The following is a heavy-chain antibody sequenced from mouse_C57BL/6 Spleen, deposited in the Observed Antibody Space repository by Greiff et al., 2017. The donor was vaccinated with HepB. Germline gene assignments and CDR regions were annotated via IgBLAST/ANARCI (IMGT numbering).Heavy chain of an antibody. CDR1: GYTFTSYW. J-gene: IGHJ2*01. D-gene: IGHD2-3*01. V-gene: IGHV1-53*01. CDR2: INPSNGGT. Sequence: QVQLKQSGTELVKPGASVKLSCKASGYTFTSYWMHWVKQRPGQGLEWIGNINPSNGGTNYNEKFKSKATLTVDKSSSTAYMQLSSLTSEDSAVYYCATGGWLLPIDYWGQGTTLTVSS. CDR3: ATGGWLLPIDY.